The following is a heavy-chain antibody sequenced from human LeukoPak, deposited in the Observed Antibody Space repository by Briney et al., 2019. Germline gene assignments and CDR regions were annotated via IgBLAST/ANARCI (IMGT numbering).Heavy chain of an antibody. V-gene: IGHV3-23*01. D-gene: IGHD3-22*01. CDR3: ASDVYYYDSSGNDAFDI. CDR2: FSGSGGNT. J-gene: IGHJ3*02. CDR1: GFTFSSYA. Sequence: GGSLRLSCAASGFTFSSYAMSWVRQAPGKGLEWVSTFSGSGGNTYYADSVKGRFTISRDNSKNTLYLQMNSLRAEDTAVYYCASDVYYYDSSGNDAFDIWGQGTMVTVSS.